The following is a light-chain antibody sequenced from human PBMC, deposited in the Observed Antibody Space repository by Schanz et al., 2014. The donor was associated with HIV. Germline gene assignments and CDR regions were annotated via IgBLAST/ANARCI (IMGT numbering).Light chain of an antibody. V-gene: IGLV2-23*02. Sequence: QSALTQPASVSGSPGQSITISCTGTSSDIGGYNFVSWYRQHPGKAPQLRIYDVSHRPSGISSRFSGSKSGNTASLTISDFQADDEADYYCCSYAGSFTWVFGGGTQLTVL. CDR2: DVS. J-gene: IGLJ3*02. CDR3: CSYAGSFTWV. CDR1: SSDIGGYNF.